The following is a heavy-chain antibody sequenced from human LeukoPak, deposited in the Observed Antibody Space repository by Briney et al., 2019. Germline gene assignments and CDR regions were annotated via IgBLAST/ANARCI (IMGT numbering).Heavy chain of an antibody. Sequence: ASVKVSCKASGGTLSSYAISWVRQAPGQGLEWMGGIIPIFGTANYAQKFQGRVTITADKSTSTAYMELSSLGSEDTAVYYCAREGDILTGYTLDYWGQGTLVTVSS. J-gene: IGHJ4*02. D-gene: IGHD3-9*01. V-gene: IGHV1-69*06. CDR3: AREGDILTGYTLDY. CDR1: GGTLSSYA. CDR2: IIPIFGTA.